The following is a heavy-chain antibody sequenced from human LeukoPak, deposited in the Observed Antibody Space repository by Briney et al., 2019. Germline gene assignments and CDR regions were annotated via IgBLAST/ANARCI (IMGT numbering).Heavy chain of an antibody. CDR2: IYYSGSA. CDR3: ARGERITMIVDAFDI. J-gene: IGHJ3*02. D-gene: IGHD3-22*01. CDR1: NDSITSFY. Sequence: SETLSLTCTVSNDSITSFYWSWIRQPPGKGLEWIGYIYYSGSADYNPSLKSRVTISIDTSKSQFSLKLNSVTAADTAVYFCARGERITMIVDAFDIWGQGTMVTVSS. V-gene: IGHV4-59*01.